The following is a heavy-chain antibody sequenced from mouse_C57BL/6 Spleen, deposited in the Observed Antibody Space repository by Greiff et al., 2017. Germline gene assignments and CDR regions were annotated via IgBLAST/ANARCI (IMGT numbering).Heavy chain of an antibody. Sequence: QVQLQQPGAELVMPGASVKLSCKASGYTFTSYWMHWVKQRPGQGLEWIGEIDPSDSYTNYNQKFKGKSTLTVDKSSRTAYMQLSSLTSEDSAVYYCARFSDSNYFYVDYWGQCTTLTVSS. D-gene: IGHD2-5*01. V-gene: IGHV1-69*01. CDR1: GYTFTSYW. CDR3: ARFSDSNYFYVDY. J-gene: IGHJ2*01. CDR2: IDPSDSYT.